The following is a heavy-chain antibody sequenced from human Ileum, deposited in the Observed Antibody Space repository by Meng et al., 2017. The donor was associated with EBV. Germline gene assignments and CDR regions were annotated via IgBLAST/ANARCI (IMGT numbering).Heavy chain of an antibody. Sequence: LVKSGNDGDKAGASVKLSGETSGYSFVAYAIHWVRQAPGQGLEWMGWINTLNGHTEYSQKFQGSVTITSDTSASTVYMELHSLRSQDTAVYYCARRASQGVDPWGQGTLVTVSS. CDR1: GYSFVAYA. CDR2: INTLNGHT. J-gene: IGHJ5*02. V-gene: IGHV1-3*04. CDR3: ARRASQGVDP.